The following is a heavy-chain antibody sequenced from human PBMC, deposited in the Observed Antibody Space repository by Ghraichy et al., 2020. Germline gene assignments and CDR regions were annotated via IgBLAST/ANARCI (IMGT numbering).Heavy chain of an antibody. Sequence: ASVKVSCKASGYTFTSYGISWVRQAPGQGLEWMGWISAYNGNTNYAQKLQGRVTMTTDTSTSTAYMELRSLRSDDTAVYYCARGARILYQYDTFDYWGQGTLVTVSS. CDR2: ISAYNGNT. D-gene: IGHD2-2*01. V-gene: IGHV1-18*01. CDR1: GYTFTSYG. CDR3: ARGARILYQYDTFDY. J-gene: IGHJ4*02.